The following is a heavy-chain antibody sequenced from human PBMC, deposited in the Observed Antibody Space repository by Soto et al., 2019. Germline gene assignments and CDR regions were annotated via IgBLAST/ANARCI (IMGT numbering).Heavy chain of an antibody. CDR3: ARWFAAAGSDY. CDR1: GYTFTSYA. D-gene: IGHD6-13*01. J-gene: IGHJ4*02. V-gene: IGHV1-3*01. Sequence: QVPLVQSGAEVKKPGASVKGSCKASGYTFTSYAMHWVRQAPGQRREWMGWINAGNGNTKYSQKFQGRVTITRDTAASTAYKELSSLRSEDTAVYYCARWFAAAGSDYWGQGTLVTVSS. CDR2: INAGNGNT.